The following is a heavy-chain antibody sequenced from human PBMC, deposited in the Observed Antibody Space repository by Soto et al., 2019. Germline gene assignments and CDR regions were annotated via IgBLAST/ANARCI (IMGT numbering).Heavy chain of an antibody. CDR2: IYYSGST. CDR1: GGSISSSSYY. Sequence: PSETLSLTCTVSGGSISSSSYYWGWIRQPPGKGLEWIGSIYYSGSTYYNPSLKSRVTISVDTSKNQFSLKLSSVTAADTAVYYCARHWGGWHLGELSLYDWGQGTLVTVSS. V-gene: IGHV4-39*01. CDR3: ARHWGGWHLGELSLYD. D-gene: IGHD3-16*02. J-gene: IGHJ4*02.